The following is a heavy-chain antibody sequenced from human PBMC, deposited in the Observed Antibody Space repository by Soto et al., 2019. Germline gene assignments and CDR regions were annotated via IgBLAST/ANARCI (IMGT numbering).Heavy chain of an antibody. V-gene: IGHV2-5*02. CDR2: IYWDDDK. J-gene: IGHJ3*02. CDR3: AHIAYYDNRHAFSI. Sequence: QITLKESGPALVKPTQTLTLTCTFSGFSLSTSGEGVGWIRQPPGKALEWLALIYWDDDKRYSPSLKSKLTITKDASKNQMVLTMTNMDPVDTATYYCAHIAYYDNRHAFSIWGQGTLVIVSS. D-gene: IGHD3-22*01. CDR1: GFSLSTSGEG.